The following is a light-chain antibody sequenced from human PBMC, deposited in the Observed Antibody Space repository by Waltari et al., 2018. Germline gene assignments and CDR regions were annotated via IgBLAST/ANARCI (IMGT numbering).Light chain of an antibody. CDR2: LKREGRQ. Sequence: QLVLTQSPSASASLGASVKLTCTLSSGHSTYAIAWHQQQPEKGPRFLMKLKREGRQSKGDGSPGRFSGSSSGAERYLTISSLQSEDEADYYCQTWGTGIHVFGTGTKVTVL. V-gene: IGLV4-69*01. CDR3: QTWGTGIHV. CDR1: SGHSTYA. J-gene: IGLJ1*01.